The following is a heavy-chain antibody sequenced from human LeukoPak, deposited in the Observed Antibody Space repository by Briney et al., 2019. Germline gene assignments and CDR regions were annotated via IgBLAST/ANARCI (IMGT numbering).Heavy chain of an antibody. D-gene: IGHD2-15*01. CDR3: ARDQSCSGGSCYGYYYYFMDV. Sequence: ASVKVSCKASGYTFTCYYMHWVRQAPGQGLEWMGWINPNSGGTNYAQKFQGRVTMTRDTSISTAYMELSRLRSDDTAVYYCARDQSCSGGSCYGYYYYFMDVWGKGTTVTVSS. V-gene: IGHV1-2*02. CDR2: INPNSGGT. J-gene: IGHJ6*03. CDR1: GYTFTCYY.